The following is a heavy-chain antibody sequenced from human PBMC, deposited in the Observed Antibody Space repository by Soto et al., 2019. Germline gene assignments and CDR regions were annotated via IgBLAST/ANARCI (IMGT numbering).Heavy chain of an antibody. J-gene: IGHJ4*02. CDR1: GFTFSSYA. CDR3: ENSSRINMIVVVILPDF. V-gene: IGHV3-23*01. Sequence: GGSLRLSCAASGFTFSSYAMGWVRQAPGKGLEWVSAISGSGGSTYYADSVKGRFTISRDNSKNTLYLQMNSMRAEDTAVYYCENSSRINMIVVVILPDFWGQGTLVTVSS. D-gene: IGHD3-22*01. CDR2: ISGSGGST.